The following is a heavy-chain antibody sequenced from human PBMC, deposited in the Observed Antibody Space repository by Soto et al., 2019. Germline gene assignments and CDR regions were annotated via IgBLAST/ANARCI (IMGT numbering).Heavy chain of an antibody. V-gene: IGHV4-59*01. CDR2: IYYSGST. CDR3: ARVYDILTGYSRFIWFDP. D-gene: IGHD3-9*01. CDR1: GGSISSYY. Sequence: PSETLSLTCTVSGGSISSYYWSWIRQPPGKGLEWIGYIYYSGSTNYNPSLKSRVTISVDTSKNQFSLKLSSVTAADTAVYYCARVYDILTGYSRFIWFDPWGQGTLVTVSS. J-gene: IGHJ5*02.